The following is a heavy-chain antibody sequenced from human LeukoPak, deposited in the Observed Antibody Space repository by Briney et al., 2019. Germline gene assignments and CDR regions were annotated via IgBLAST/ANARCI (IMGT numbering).Heavy chain of an antibody. CDR3: ARESGTSGSYFLEYYYGMDV. CDR1: GFTFSSYA. D-gene: IGHD1-26*01. V-gene: IGHV3-30-3*01. J-gene: IGHJ6*02. Sequence: PGGSLRLSCAASGFTFSSYAMHWVRQAPGKGLEWVAVISYDGSNKYYADSVKGRFTISRDNSKNTLYLQMNSLRAEDTAVYYCARESGTSGSYFLEYYYGMDVWGQGTTVTVSS. CDR2: ISYDGSNK.